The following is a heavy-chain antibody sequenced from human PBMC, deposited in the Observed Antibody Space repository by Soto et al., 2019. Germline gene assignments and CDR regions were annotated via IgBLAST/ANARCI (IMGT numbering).Heavy chain of an antibody. CDR2: IIPIFGTA. V-gene: IGHV1-69*01. J-gene: IGHJ4*02. Sequence: QVQLVQSGAEVKKPGSSVKVSCKASGGTFSSYAISWVRQAPGQGLEWMGGIIPIFGTANYAQKFQGRVTITADESTITASMQLSSLRSEDTAVYYCARDGYSYGYGSYFDYWGQGTLVTVSS. CDR1: GGTFSSYA. D-gene: IGHD5-18*01. CDR3: ARDGYSYGYGSYFDY.